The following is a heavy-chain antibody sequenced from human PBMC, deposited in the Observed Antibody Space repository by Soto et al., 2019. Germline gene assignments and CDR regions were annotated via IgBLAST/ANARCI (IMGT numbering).Heavy chain of an antibody. V-gene: IGHV1-18*04. CDR3: ARIISGAAGKTLADWFDP. Sequence: GASVKVSCKASGYTFTSYGISWVRQAPGQGLEWMGWISAYNGNTNYAQKLQGRVTMTTDTSTSTAYMELRSLRSDDTAVYYCARIISGAAGKTLADWFDPWGQGTLVTVSS. CDR2: ISAYNGNT. CDR1: GYTFTSYG. D-gene: IGHD6-13*01. J-gene: IGHJ5*02.